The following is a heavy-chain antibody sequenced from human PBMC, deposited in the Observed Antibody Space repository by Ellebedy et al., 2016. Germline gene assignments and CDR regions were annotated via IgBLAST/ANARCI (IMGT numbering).Heavy chain of an antibody. CDR1: GYNFTDYY. Sequence: ASVKVSXXASGYNFTDYYMHWVRQAPGQGLEWMGIINPSGGSTSYAQKFQGRVTMTRDTSTSTVYMELSSLRSEDTAVYYCARCFGDRPIGLFDYWGQGTLVTVSS. V-gene: IGHV1-46*01. D-gene: IGHD4-17*01. J-gene: IGHJ4*02. CDR2: INPSGGST. CDR3: ARCFGDRPIGLFDY.